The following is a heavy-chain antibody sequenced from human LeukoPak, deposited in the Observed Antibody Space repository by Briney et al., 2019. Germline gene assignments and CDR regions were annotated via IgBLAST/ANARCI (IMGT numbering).Heavy chain of an antibody. V-gene: IGHV5-51*01. CDR3: ARQGSTSSWYKFDY. D-gene: IGHD6-13*01. J-gene: IGHJ4*02. CDR1: GYSFTSYW. CDR2: IYPGDSDT. Sequence: KPGESLKISCKGSGYSFTSYWIAWVRQMPGKGLEWMGIIYPGDSDTRYSPSFQGQVTISADRSISTAYLQWSSLEASDTAMYYCARQGSTSSWYKFDYWGQGTLVTVSS.